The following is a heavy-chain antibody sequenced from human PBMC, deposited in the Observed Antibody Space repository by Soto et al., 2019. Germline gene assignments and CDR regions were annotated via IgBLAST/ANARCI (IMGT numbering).Heavy chain of an antibody. Sequence: ASVKVSCKASGYTFTSYDINWVRQATGQGLEWMGWMNPNSGNTGYAQKFQGRVTMTRNTSISTAYMELSSLRSEDTAVYYCAREGYYDFWSGYYTPERVYYYYMDVWGKGTTVTVSS. V-gene: IGHV1-8*01. CDR2: MNPNSGNT. J-gene: IGHJ6*03. D-gene: IGHD3-3*01. CDR3: AREGYYDFWSGYYTPERVYYYYMDV. CDR1: GYTFTSYD.